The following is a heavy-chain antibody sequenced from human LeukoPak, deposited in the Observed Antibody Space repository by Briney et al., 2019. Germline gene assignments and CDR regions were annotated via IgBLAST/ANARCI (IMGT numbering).Heavy chain of an antibody. J-gene: IGHJ4*02. D-gene: IGHD3-10*01. CDR1: GYSISSGYY. V-gene: IGHV4-38-2*01. CDR2: IYHSGST. Sequence: PETLSLTCAVSGYSISSGYYWGWIRQPPGKGLEWVGSIYHSGSTYYNPSLKSRVTISVDTSKNQFSLKLSSVTAADTAVYYCASEGRESTFDYWGQGTLVTVSS. CDR3: ASEGRESTFDY.